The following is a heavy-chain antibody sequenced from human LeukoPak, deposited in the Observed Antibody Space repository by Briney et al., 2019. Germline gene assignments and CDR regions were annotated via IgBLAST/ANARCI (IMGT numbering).Heavy chain of an antibody. J-gene: IGHJ4*02. Sequence: GGSLRLSCAASGFTFSSYSMNWDRQAPGRGLEWVPSISSSSSYIYYADSVKGRFTISRDNAKNSLYLQMNSLRAEDTAVYYCARQASSSWSFDYWGQGTLVTVSS. CDR1: GFTFSSYS. V-gene: IGHV3-21*01. CDR3: ARQASSSWSFDY. D-gene: IGHD6-13*01. CDR2: ISSSSSYI.